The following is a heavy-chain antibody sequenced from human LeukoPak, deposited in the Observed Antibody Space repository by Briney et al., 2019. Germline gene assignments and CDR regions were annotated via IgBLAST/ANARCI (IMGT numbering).Heavy chain of an antibody. V-gene: IGHV1-18*01. D-gene: IGHD6-13*01. CDR2: ISAYNGDT. CDR1: GYIFTSYS. CDR3: AREEGAPIAAANI. Sequence: ASVKVSCKASGYIFTSYSICWVRQAPGQGLEWMGWISAYNGDTNYVQKLQGRVTVTTDTSTSTAYMELKSLRSDDTAVYYCAREEGAPIAAANIWGLGTKVTVSS. J-gene: IGHJ3*02.